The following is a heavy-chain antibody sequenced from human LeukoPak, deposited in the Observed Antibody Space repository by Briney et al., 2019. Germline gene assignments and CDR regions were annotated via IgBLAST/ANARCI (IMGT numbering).Heavy chain of an antibody. J-gene: IGHJ4*02. V-gene: IGHV1-69*06. D-gene: IGHD3-3*01. CDR1: GGTFSSYA. CDR3: ASRIFGVATLDY. CDR2: IIPIFGTA. Sequence: ASVKVSCKASGGTFSSYAISWVRQAPGQGLEWMGGIIPIFGTANYAQKFQGRVTITADKSTSTAYMELSSLRSEDTAVYYCASRIFGVATLDYWGQGTLVTVSS.